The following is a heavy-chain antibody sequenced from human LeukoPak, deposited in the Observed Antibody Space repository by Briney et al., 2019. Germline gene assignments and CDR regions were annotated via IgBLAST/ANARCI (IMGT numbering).Heavy chain of an antibody. V-gene: IGHV4-61*01. CDR3: ARSGYSYGPNYYYYGMDV. CDR1: GGSISSSSYY. D-gene: IGHD5-18*01. CDR2: IYYSGST. J-gene: IGHJ6*02. Sequence: SETLSLTCTVSGGSISSSSYYWSWIRQPPGKGLEWIGYIYYSGSTNYNPSLKSRVTISVDTSKNQFSLKLSSVTAADTAVYYCARSGYSYGPNYYYYGMDVWGQGTTVTVSS.